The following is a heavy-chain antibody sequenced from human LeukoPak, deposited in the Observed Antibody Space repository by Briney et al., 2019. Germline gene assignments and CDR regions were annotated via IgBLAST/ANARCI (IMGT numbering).Heavy chain of an antibody. CDR3: APRPGSSAPH. V-gene: IGHV4/OR15-8*01. CDR1: GGSISTSNW. Sequence: SETLSLTCGVSGGSISTSNWWTWVRQPPGKGLEWIGEIHDSGSTNNNPSLKSRVTISLDGAKNQFSRKLSAVTAAATAVYYCAPRPGSSAPHWGQGILVTVSS. D-gene: IGHD6-25*01. CDR2: IHDSGST. J-gene: IGHJ4*02.